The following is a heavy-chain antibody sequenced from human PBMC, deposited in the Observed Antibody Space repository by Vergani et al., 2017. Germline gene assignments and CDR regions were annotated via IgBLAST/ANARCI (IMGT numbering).Heavy chain of an antibody. J-gene: IGHJ5*02. CDR3: VRDLDCSPINCYHGFDP. CDR1: GFKFGDYA. D-gene: IGHD2-15*01. V-gene: IGHV3-9*01. Sequence: EVQLVESGGGMVQPGRSLRLSCGASGFKFGDYAMHWVRQAPGKGLEWVSGISWNSGRTDYADSVKGRFIISRDNAKKSLSLIMNSLRPEDTASYYCVRDLDCSPINCYHGFDPWGQGTLVTVSS. CDR2: ISWNSGRT.